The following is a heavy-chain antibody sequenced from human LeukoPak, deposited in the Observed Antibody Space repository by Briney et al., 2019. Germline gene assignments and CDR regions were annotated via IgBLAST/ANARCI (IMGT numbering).Heavy chain of an antibody. D-gene: IGHD1-1*01. CDR2: IYTSGST. CDR3: ARTSAWNGAPSV. J-gene: IGHJ4*02. CDR1: GGSISGYY. Sequence: SETLSLTCTVSGGSISGYYWSWIRQPAGKGLEWIGRIYTSGSTNYNPSLKSRVTISVDKSKNQFSLKLSSVTAADTAVYYCARTSAWNGAPSVWGQGTLVTVSS. V-gene: IGHV4-4*07.